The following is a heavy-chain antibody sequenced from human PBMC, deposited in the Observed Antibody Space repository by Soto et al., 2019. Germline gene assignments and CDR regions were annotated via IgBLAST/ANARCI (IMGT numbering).Heavy chain of an antibody. CDR2: ISYDGSNK. D-gene: IGHD6-13*01. J-gene: IGHJ6*02. Sequence: PGGSLRLSCAASGFTFSSYAMHWVRQAPGKGLEWVAVISYDGSNKYYADSVKGRFTISRDNSKNTLYLQMNSLRAEDTAVYYCARDGYSSSWNLNPIYYYYYGMDVWGQGTTVTVSS. CDR3: ARDGYSSSWNLNPIYYYYYGMDV. V-gene: IGHV3-30-3*01. CDR1: GFTFSSYA.